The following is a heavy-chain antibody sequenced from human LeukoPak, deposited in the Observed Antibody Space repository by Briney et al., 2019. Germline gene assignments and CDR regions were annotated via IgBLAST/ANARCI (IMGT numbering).Heavy chain of an antibody. CDR3: AIDRYSSGWYTFDY. V-gene: IGHV3-21*01. CDR2: ISSSSSYI. Sequence: KPGRSLRLSCAASGFTFSNFGINWVRQAPGKGLEWVSSISSSSSYISYADSVKGRFTISRDNAKNSLDLQMNSLRAEDTAVYYCAIDRYSSGWYTFDYWGQGTLVTVSS. J-gene: IGHJ4*02. CDR1: GFTFSNFG. D-gene: IGHD6-19*01.